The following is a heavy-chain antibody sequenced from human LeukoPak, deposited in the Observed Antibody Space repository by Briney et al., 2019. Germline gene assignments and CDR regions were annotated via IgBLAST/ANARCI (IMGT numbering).Heavy chain of an antibody. D-gene: IGHD3-3*01. J-gene: IGHJ4*02. CDR3: AKGSVVYYDFWSGSYSDY. CDR1: GFTFSNYG. Sequence: GRSLRLSCAASGFTFSNYGMHWVRQAPGKGPEWVAVLSFDGSYEYYADSVKGRFTISRDNSENTLYLQMDSLRAEDTAIYYCAKGSVVYYDFWSGSYSDYWGQGTLVTVS. V-gene: IGHV3-30*18. CDR2: LSFDGSYE.